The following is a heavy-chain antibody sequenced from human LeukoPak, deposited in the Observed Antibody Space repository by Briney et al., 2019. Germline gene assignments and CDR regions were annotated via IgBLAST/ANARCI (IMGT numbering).Heavy chain of an antibody. D-gene: IGHD1-1*01. J-gene: IGHJ3*02. CDR2: IYPDDSNT. V-gene: IGHV5-51*01. CDR1: GYGFATHW. Sequence: GESLKISCKGSGYGFATHWIAWVRQMPGKGLEWMGIIYPDDSNTRYSPSFQGQVTFSADKSINTAYLQWSGLKASDTAMYYCARPKTETGYDAFDIWGQGTMVTVSS. CDR3: ARPKTETGYDAFDI.